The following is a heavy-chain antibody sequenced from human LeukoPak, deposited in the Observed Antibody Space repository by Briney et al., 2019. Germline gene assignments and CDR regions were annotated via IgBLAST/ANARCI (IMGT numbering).Heavy chain of an antibody. CDR2: INHSGST. Sequence: SETLSLTCAVHGGSFSGYYWSWIRQPPGKGLEWIGEINHSGSTNYNPSLKSRVTISVDTSKNQFSLKLSSVTAADTAVYYCARGTTVVTQNYFDYWGQGTLVTVSS. CDR1: GGSFSGYY. CDR3: ARGTTVVTQNYFDY. V-gene: IGHV4-34*01. J-gene: IGHJ4*02. D-gene: IGHD4-23*01.